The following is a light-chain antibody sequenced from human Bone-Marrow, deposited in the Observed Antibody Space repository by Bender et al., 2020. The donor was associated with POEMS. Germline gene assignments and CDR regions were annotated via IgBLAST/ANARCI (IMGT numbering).Light chain of an antibody. J-gene: IGLJ2*01. Sequence: QSALTQPPSASGSPGQSITISCTGTASDVGAYNYVSWYQQHPGKAPKLVIYDVTYRPSGVSDRFSGSKSGNTASLTISGLQAEDEADYYCCSYSSSSTSVLFGGGTKLTVL. V-gene: IGLV2-14*03. CDR2: DVT. CDR1: ASDVGAYNY. CDR3: CSYSSSSTSVL.